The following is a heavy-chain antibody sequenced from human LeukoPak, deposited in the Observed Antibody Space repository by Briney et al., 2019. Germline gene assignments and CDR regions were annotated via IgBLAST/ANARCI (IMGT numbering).Heavy chain of an antibody. CDR3: ARVDSFGSYQDY. V-gene: IGHV1-18*04. D-gene: IGHD2-2*01. CDR1: GYTFTGYY. J-gene: IGHJ4*02. Sequence: ASVKVSCKASGYTFTGYYMHWVRQAPGQGLEWMGWMNPNSGNTGYAQKLQGRVTMTTDTSTSTAYMELRSLRSDDTAVYYCARVDSFGSYQDYWGQGTLVTVSS. CDR2: MNPNSGNT.